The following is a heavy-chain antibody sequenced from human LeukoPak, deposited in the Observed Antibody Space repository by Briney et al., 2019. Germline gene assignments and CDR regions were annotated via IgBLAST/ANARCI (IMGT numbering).Heavy chain of an antibody. D-gene: IGHD6-13*01. CDR2: ISYDGSNK. J-gene: IGHJ4*02. CDR3: AKDYARSSSWLDY. V-gene: IGHV3-30*18. CDR1: GFTFSSYG. Sequence: PGGSPRLSCAASGFTFSSYGMHWVRQAPGKGLEWVAVISYDGSNKYYADSVKGRFTISRDNSKNTLYLQMNSLRAEDTAVYYCAKDYARSSSWLDYWGQGTLVTVSS.